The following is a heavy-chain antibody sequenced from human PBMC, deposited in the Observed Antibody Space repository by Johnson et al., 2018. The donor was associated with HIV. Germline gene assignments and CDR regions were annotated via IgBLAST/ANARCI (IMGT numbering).Heavy chain of an antibody. CDR2: ISSSGSTI. J-gene: IGHJ3*02. CDR1: GFTFSSYD. Sequence: VQLVESGGGVVQPGRSLRLSCAASGFTFSSYDMHWVRQATGKGLEWVSYISSSGSTIYYADSVKGRFTISRDNAKNSLYLQMNSLRAEDTAVYYCARPYYVISDYYLYSFDIWGQGTMVAVSS. D-gene: IGHD3-22*01. V-gene: IGHV3-48*03. CDR3: ARPYYVISDYYLYSFDI.